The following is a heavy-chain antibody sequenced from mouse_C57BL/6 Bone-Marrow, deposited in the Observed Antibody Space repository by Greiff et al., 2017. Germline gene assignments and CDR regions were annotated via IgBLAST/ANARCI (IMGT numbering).Heavy chain of an antibody. CDR1: GYSFTGYY. J-gene: IGHJ2*01. Sequence: EVQLQQSGPELVKPGASVKISCKASGYSFTGYYMHWVKQSSEQSLEWIGEINPSTGGTSYNQKFKGKATLTVDKSSSTAYMQLKSLTSEDSAVXYCAILTTVVATGYFDYWGQGTTLTVSS. CDR2: INPSTGGT. V-gene: IGHV1-43*01. CDR3: AILTTVVATGYFDY. D-gene: IGHD1-1*01.